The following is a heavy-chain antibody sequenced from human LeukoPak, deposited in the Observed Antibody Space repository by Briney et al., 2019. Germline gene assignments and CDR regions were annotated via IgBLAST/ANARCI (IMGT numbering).Heavy chain of an antibody. CDR3: ARTPGQLEPGDY. Sequence: SETLSLTCTVSDGSISNYYWTWIRQPPGKGLEWIGYIYYTGSTYYNPSLKSRVTISVDTSKNQFSLKLSSVTAVDTAVYYCARTPGQLEPGDYWGQGTLVTVSS. J-gene: IGHJ4*02. CDR2: IYYTGST. V-gene: IGHV4-59*08. CDR1: DGSISNYY. D-gene: IGHD1-1*01.